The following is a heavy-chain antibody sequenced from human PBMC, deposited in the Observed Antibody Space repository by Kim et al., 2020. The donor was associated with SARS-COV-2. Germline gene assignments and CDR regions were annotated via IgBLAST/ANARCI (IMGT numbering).Heavy chain of an antibody. D-gene: IGHD2-2*01. V-gene: IGHV1-18*01. J-gene: IGHJ6*02. Sequence: ASVKVSCKASGYTFTSYGISWVRQAPGQGLEWMGWISAYNGNTNYAQKLQGRVTMTTDTSTSTAYMELRSLRSDDTAVYYCARDAEIVVVPAAPPRSYYYGMDVWVQGTTVTVSS. CDR1: GYTFTSYG. CDR2: ISAYNGNT. CDR3: ARDAEIVVVPAAPPRSYYYGMDV.